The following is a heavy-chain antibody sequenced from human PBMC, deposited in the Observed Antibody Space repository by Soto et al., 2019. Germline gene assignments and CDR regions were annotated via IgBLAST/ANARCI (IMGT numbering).Heavy chain of an antibody. CDR1: GFSLSTSGVG. Sequence: QITLKESGPTLVKPTQTLTLSCTLSGFSLSTSGVGVGWIRQPPGKALEWLALIYWDDDKRYSPSLKSRLTTTTDTSKNQVVLRMTAMDPVDTATYYCAHSPPPTVTTSAEYFQHWGQGTLVTVSS. D-gene: IGHD4-17*01. V-gene: IGHV2-5*02. J-gene: IGHJ1*01. CDR3: AHSPPPTVTTSAEYFQH. CDR2: IYWDDDK.